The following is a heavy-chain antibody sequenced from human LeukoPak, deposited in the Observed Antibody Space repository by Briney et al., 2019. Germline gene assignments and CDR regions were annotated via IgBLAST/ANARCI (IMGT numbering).Heavy chain of an antibody. D-gene: IGHD3-3*01. CDR2: IYYSGST. CDR3: AAFWSGYLGGTRDY. CDR1: GGSISSSSYY. V-gene: IGHV4-39*01. Sequence: SETLSLTCTVSGGSISSSSYYWGWIRQPPGKGLEWIGSIYYSGSTYYNPSLKSRVTISVDTSKNQFSLKLSSVTAADTAVYYCAAFWSGYLGGTRDYWGQGTLVTVSS. J-gene: IGHJ4*02.